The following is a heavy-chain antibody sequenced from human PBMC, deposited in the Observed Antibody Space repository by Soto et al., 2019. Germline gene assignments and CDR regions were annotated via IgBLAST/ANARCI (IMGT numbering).Heavy chain of an antibody. V-gene: IGHV4-59*01. CDR2: IYYSGGT. CDR3: ARGFFTMVGGVIITDYYYYYMDV. D-gene: IGHD3-10*01. J-gene: IGHJ6*03. Sequence: SETLSLTCTVSGGSISSYYWSWIRQPPGKGLEWIGYIYYSGGTNYNPSLKSRVTISVDTSKNQFSLKLSSVTAADTAVYYCARGFFTMVGGVIITDYYYYYMDVWGKGTTVTVSS. CDR1: GGSISSYY.